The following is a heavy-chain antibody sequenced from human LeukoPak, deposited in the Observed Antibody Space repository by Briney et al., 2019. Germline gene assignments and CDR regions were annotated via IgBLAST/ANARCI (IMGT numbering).Heavy chain of an antibody. J-gene: IGHJ6*03. CDR1: GGSISSYY. D-gene: IGHD3-16*02. V-gene: IGHV4-4*07. Sequence: PSETLSLTCTVSGGSISSYYWSWIRQPAGKGLEWIGRIYTSGSTNYNPSLKSRVTMSVDTSKNQFSLKLSSVTAADTAVYYCAREQYDYVWGSYRSLGYYYYYMDVWGKGTTVTISS. CDR3: AREQYDYVWGSYRSLGYYYYYMDV. CDR2: IYTSGST.